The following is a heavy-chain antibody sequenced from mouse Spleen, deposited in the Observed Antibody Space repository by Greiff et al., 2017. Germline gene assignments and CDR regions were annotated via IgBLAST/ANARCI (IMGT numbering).Heavy chain of an antibody. V-gene: IGHV1-76*01. CDR3: ARGDYDPFYAMDY. J-gene: IGHJ4*01. CDR1: GYTFTDYY. D-gene: IGHD2-4*01. CDR2: IYPGSGNT. Sequence: QVQLQQSGAELVRPGASVKLSCKASGYTFTDYYINWVKQRPGQGLEWIARIYPGSGNTYYNEKFKGKATLTAEKSSSTAYMQLSSLTSEDSAVYFCARGDYDPFYAMDYWGQGTSVTVSS.